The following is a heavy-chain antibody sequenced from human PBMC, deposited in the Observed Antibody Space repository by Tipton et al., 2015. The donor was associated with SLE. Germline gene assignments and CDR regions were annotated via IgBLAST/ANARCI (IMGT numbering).Heavy chain of an antibody. CDR2: IKQDGSEK. CDR3: ARARITMVRARGAFDI. J-gene: IGHJ3*02. CDR1: GFTFSSYW. V-gene: IGHV3-7*01. D-gene: IGHD3-10*01. Sequence: SLRLSCAASGFTFSSYWMSWVRQAPGKGLEWVANIKQDGSEKCYVDSVKGRFTISRDNAKNSLYLQMNSLRAEDTAVYYCARARITMVRARGAFDIWGQGTMVTVSS.